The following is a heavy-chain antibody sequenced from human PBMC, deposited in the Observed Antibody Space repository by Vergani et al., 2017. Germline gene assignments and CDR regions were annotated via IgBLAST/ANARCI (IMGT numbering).Heavy chain of an antibody. CDR3: AKKGGSLYYYGVDV. CDR1: GYTFGHFD. Sequence: QEQLLQSGGGVVQPGGSLRLSCIGSGYTFGHFDMHWVRQAPGKGLSWVAFIRYDGSNPKYIDSVKGRFTISRDNSKDTLFLQMNCLRPEDTGTYFCAKKGGSLYYYGVDVWGQGTTITVSS. CDR2: IRYDGSNP. V-gene: IGHV3-30*02. D-gene: IGHD1-26*01. J-gene: IGHJ6*02.